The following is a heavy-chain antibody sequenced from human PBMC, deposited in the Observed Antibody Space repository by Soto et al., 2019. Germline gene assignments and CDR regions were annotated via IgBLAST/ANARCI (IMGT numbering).Heavy chain of an antibody. CDR2: ISSSSSYI. V-gene: IGHV3-21*01. Sequence: VGSLRICRAASGLTFSSYSMNGVRQAPGKGLEWVSSISSSSSYIYYADSVKGRFAISRDNAKNSLYLQMNSLRAEDTAVYYCARESLGYCSSTSCQLQRQFDYWGQGTLVTVSS. D-gene: IGHD2-2*01. CDR3: ARESLGYCSSTSCQLQRQFDY. J-gene: IGHJ4*02. CDR1: GLTFSSYS.